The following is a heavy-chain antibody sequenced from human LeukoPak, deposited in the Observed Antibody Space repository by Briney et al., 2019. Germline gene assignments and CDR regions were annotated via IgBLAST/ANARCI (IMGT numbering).Heavy chain of an antibody. CDR2: IYYSGST. J-gene: IGHJ6*03. D-gene: IGHD5-18*01. CDR1: GGSISSYY. Sequence: SETLSLTCTVSGGSISSYYWSWIRQPPGKGLEWIGYIYYSGSTNYKSSLKSRVTISVDTSKNQFSLKLSSVTAADTAVYYCARTTEGGYSYGYFYYYYMDVWGRGTTVTISS. V-gene: IGHV4-59*01. CDR3: ARTTEGGYSYGYFYYYYMDV.